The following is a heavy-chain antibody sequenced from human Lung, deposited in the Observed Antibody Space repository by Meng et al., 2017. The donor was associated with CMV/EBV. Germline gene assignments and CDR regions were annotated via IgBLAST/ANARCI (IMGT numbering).Heavy chain of an antibody. D-gene: IGHD2-2*02. V-gene: IGHV5-51*01. CDR2: IYPGDSDT. CDR1: GYSFTSYW. Sequence: GESLKISCKGSGYSFTSYWIGWVRQMPGKGLEWMGIIYPGDSDTRYSPSFQGQVTISADKSISTAYLQWSSLKASDTAMYYCARQLYCSSTSCYTNAFAIWGPRKMV. CDR3: ARQLYCSSTSCYTNAFAI. J-gene: IGHJ3*02.